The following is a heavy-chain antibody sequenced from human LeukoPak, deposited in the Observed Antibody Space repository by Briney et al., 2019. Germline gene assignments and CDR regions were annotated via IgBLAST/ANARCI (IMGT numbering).Heavy chain of an antibody. V-gene: IGHV3-48*03. J-gene: IGHJ4*02. CDR3: AKGGVAVAGTVDY. CDR1: GFTFSSYE. D-gene: IGHD6-19*01. CDR2: ISSSGSTL. Sequence: GGSLRLSCAASGFTFSSYEMNWVRQAPGKGLEWVSYISSSGSTLYYADSVKGRFTISRDNAKNSLYLQMNSLRAEDMALYYCAKGGVAVAGTVDYWGQGTLVTVSS.